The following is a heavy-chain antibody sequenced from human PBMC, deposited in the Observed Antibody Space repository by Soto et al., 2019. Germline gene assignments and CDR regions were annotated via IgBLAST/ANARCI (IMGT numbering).Heavy chain of an antibody. V-gene: IGHV1-8*01. CDR2: MNPNSGNT. CDR3: ARGLTIFGVVVAFDI. D-gene: IGHD3-3*01. J-gene: IGHJ3*02. Sequence: ASVKVSCKASGCTFTSYDINWVRQATGQGLEWMGWMNPNSGNTGYAQKFQGRVTMTRNTSISTAYMELSSLRSEDTAVYYCARGLTIFGVVVAFDIWGQGTMVTVSS. CDR1: GCTFTSYD.